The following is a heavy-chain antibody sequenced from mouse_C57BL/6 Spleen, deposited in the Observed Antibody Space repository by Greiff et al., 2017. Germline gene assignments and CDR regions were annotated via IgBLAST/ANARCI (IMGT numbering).Heavy chain of an antibody. Sequence: VQLQQSGPELVKPGASVKISCKASGYAFSSYWMNWVKQRPGKGLEWIGQIYPGDGDPNYNGKFKGQATLTADKSSSTAYMQLSSLTSEDSAVYFCARSYYYDGRGYFDVWGTGTTVTVSS. J-gene: IGHJ1*03. CDR3: ARSYYYDGRGYFDV. CDR2: IYPGDGDP. D-gene: IGHD1-1*01. V-gene: IGHV1-80*01. CDR1: GYAFSSYW.